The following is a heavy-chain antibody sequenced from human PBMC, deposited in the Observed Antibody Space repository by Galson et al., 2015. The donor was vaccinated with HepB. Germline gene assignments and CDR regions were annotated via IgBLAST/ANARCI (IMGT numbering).Heavy chain of an antibody. J-gene: IGHJ4*02. CDR1: GYTFTTYW. D-gene: IGHD5-18*01. Sequence: QSGAEVKKPGESLKMSCEGSGYTFTTYWIAWVRQMPGQGLEWMGSIYPGDSDTRYSPSFQGQVTISADKSISTAYLQWSSLKASDTAMYYCARWENSDLWLLSGGLYYFDYWGQGTLVTVSS. V-gene: IGHV5-51*03. CDR2: IYPGDSDT. CDR3: ARWENSDLWLLSGGLYYFDY.